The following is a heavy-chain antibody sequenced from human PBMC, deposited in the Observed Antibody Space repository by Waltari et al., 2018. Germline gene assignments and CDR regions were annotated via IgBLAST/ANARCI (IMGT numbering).Heavy chain of an antibody. J-gene: IGHJ4*02. D-gene: IGHD5-18*01. CDR3: ARASISRDTGNTFDS. CDR2: ISGEGAGT. Sequence: EVHLVESGGGLVRPGGSLRLSCSASGFTFRSFWMPWVLQPPGKGPRWVARISGEGAGTHYADSVRGRFTISRDNANNMVYLQMNSLSDDDTATYFCARASISRDTGNTFDSWGQGNLVTVSS. V-gene: IGHV3-74*01. CDR1: GFTFRSFW.